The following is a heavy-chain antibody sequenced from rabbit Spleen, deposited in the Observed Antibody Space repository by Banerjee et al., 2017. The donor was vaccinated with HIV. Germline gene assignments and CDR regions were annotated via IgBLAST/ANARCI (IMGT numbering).Heavy chain of an antibody. CDR2: IYDGSSTST. D-gene: IGHD2-1*01. Sequence: QEQLVESGGGLVQPEGSLTLTCTASGFSFSSRYYMCWVRQAPGKGLEWIACIYDGSSTSTKYASWAKGRFTISKSSSTTVTLQMTSLTAADTATYFCARGSATMTMVITGYYFNLWGPGTLVTVS. J-gene: IGHJ4*01. CDR1: GFSFSSRYY. CDR3: ARGSATMTMVITGYYFNL. V-gene: IGHV1S45*01.